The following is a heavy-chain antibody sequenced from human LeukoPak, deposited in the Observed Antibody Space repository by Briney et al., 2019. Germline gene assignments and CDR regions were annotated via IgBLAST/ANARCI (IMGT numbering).Heavy chain of an antibody. CDR2: INHSGST. D-gene: IGHD2-2*01. CDR3: ARGLVVPAETHNWFNP. J-gene: IGHJ5*02. V-gene: IGHV4-34*01. CDR1: GGSFRGYY. Sequence: SETLSLTCAVYGGSFRGYYWTWIRQPPGKGLEWIGEINHSGSTNYNPSLKSRVTLSVDTSKNQFSLKLSSVTAADTAVYYCARGLVVPAETHNWFNPWGQGTLVTVSS.